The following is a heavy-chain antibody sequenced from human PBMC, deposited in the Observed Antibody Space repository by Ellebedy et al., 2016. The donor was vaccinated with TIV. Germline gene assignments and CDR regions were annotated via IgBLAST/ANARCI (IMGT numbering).Heavy chain of an antibody. CDR1: GGSFSGYY. J-gene: IGHJ4*02. Sequence: MPSETLSLTCAVYGGSFSGYYWSWIRQPPGKGLEWIGEINNSGSTNYNPSLKSRVTVSVDTSKNQFSLKLSSVTAADTAVYYCARCPGDTAMVTCYFDYWGQGTLVTVSS. V-gene: IGHV4-34*01. CDR2: INNSGST. CDR3: ARCPGDTAMVTCYFDY. D-gene: IGHD5-18*01.